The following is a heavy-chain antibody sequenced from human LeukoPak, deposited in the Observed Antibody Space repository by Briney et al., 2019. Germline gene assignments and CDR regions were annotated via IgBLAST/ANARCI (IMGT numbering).Heavy chain of an antibody. J-gene: IGHJ3*02. CDR3: ARAGYCSSTTCPDAFDI. V-gene: IGHV4-39*07. CDR2: IYYRGRT. D-gene: IGHD2-2*01. CDR1: GGSITSSSYY. Sequence: SETLSLACTVSGGSITSSSYYWGWIRQPPGKGLEWIESIYYRGRTYYNPSLKSRLTISVDTSKNQLSLKLSSVTAADTAVYYCARAGYCSSTTCPDAFDIWGQGTKVTVSS.